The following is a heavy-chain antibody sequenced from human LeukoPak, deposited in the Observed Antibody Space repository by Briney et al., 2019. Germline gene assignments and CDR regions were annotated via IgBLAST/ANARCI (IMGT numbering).Heavy chain of an antibody. D-gene: IGHD3-10*01. CDR1: GFTFSSYW. Sequence: PGGSLRLSCAASGFTFSSYWMDWVRQVPGKGLEWVANIKQDGIEKYFVGSVKGRFDISRDNAKNSLYLQMNSLRVEDTAVYYCSREGMVRGVPDAFDLWGQATMVTLSS. CDR3: SREGMVRGVPDAFDL. V-gene: IGHV3-7*01. J-gene: IGHJ3*01. CDR2: IKQDGIEK.